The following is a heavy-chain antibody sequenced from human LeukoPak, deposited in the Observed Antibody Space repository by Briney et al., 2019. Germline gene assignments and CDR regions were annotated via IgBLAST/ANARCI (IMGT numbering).Heavy chain of an antibody. D-gene: IGHD3-16*02. CDR3: AKVVGYTTTYKWFDP. CDR2: IYYTGSV. V-gene: IGHV4-34*11. CDR1: GGSFSGYY. J-gene: IGHJ5*02. Sequence: PSETLSLTCAVYGGSFSGYYWSWIRQAPGKGLEWIGYIYYTGSVTYNPSLSGRADISVDMSKRQFTLRLTSVTAADTAVYFCAKVVGYTTTYKWFDPWGQGTLVIVSS.